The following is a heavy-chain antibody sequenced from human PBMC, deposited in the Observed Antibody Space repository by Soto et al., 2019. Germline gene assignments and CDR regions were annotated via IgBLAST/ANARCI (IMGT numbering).Heavy chain of an antibody. CDR3: ARDAYAYYDILTGYYTYDY. J-gene: IGHJ4*02. D-gene: IGHD3-9*01. V-gene: IGHV3-11*01. CDR2: ISSSGSTI. CDR1: GFTFSDYY. Sequence: QVQLVESGGGLVKPGGSLRLSCAASGFTFSDYYMSWIRQAPGKGLEWVSYISSSGSTIYYADSVKGRFTISRDNAKNSLYPQMNSLRAEDTAVYYCARDAYAYYDILTGYYTYDYWGQGTLVTVSS.